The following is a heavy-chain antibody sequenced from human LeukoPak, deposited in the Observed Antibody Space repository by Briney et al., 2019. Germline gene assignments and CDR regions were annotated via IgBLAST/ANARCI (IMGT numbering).Heavy chain of an antibody. V-gene: IGHV1-69*01. CDR1: GGSFIRYS. CDR3: ARQFDWESL. J-gene: IGHJ4*02. CDR2: IIPLLGTV. Sequence: GASLRVSCKSSGGSFIRYSVSWVRQAPGQGVEWMGAIIPLLGTVNYAQRFQGRLTFSADESTNTVFMELSSLSSEDTAVYYCARQFDWESLWGQGTLVTVSS. D-gene: IGHD3-9*01.